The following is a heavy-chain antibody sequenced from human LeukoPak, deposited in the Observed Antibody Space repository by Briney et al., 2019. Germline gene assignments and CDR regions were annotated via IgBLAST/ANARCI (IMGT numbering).Heavy chain of an antibody. CDR1: AGSISTDY. CDR3: ARGAESYYDRHFDY. V-gene: IGHV4-59*01. J-gene: IGHJ4*02. D-gene: IGHD1-26*01. Sequence: SETLSLTCTVSAGSISTDYWSWIRQPPGEGLEWIGYVYYTGNTDYNPSLKSRVTISVDTSKKQFSLNLRSVSAADTAVYYCARGAESYYDRHFDYWGQGTLVTVSS. CDR2: VYYTGNT.